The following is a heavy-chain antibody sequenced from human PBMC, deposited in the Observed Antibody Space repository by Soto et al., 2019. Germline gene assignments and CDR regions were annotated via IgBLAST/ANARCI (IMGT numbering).Heavy chain of an antibody. CDR2: IIPIFGTA. CDR1: GGTFSSYA. D-gene: IGHD6-6*01. CDR3: ARDSNSSSLYYYYGMDV. V-gene: IGHV1-69*13. Sequence: SVKVSCKASGGTFSSYAISWVRQAPGQGLEWMGGIIPIFGTANYAQKFQGRVTITADESTSTAYMELSSLRSEDTAVYYCARDSNSSSLYYYYGMDVWGQGTTVTVSS. J-gene: IGHJ6*02.